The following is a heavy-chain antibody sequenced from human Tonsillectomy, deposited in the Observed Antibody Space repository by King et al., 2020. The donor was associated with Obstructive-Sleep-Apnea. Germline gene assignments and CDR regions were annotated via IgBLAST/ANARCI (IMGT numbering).Heavy chain of an antibody. D-gene: IGHD2-15*01. CDR2: IKQDGSKK. J-gene: IGHJ4*02. V-gene: IGHV3-7*01. Sequence: VQLVESGGGLVQPGGSLRLSCAASEFTFSSYWMSWVRQAPGKGLEWVAHIKQDGSKKYYVASVKGRFTISRDNAKNSLYLQMNSLRAEDTAVYYCVRGGGVVATFWGQGTLVTVSS. CDR3: VRGGGVVATF. CDR1: EFTFSSYW.